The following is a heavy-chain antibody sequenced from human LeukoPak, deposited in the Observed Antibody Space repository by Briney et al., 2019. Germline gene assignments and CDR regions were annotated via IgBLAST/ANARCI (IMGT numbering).Heavy chain of an antibody. V-gene: IGHV3-23*01. J-gene: IGHJ4*02. CDR3: AKTVIDTTHFDF. Sequence: GGSLRLSCAASGFTFNDYAMHWVRQAPGMGLEWVSAISGGGRTTYYGDSVKGRFTVSRDNSKNTLYLQMNSLRAEDTAVNYCAKTVIDTTHFDFWGQGTLVTVS. D-gene: IGHD1-1*01. CDR2: ISGGGRTT. CDR1: GFTFNDYA.